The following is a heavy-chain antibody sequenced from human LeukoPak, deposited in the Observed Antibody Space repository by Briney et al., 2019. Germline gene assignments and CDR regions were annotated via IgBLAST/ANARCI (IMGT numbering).Heavy chain of an antibody. CDR3: AGTVDTAMVPMDV. J-gene: IGHJ6*03. V-gene: IGHV3-64*01. D-gene: IGHD5-18*01. CDR2: ISSNGGST. Sequence: PGGSLRLSCAASGFTFSSYAMHWVRQAPGKGLEYVSAISSNGGSTYYANSVEGRFTISRDNSKNTLYLQMGSLRAEDMAVYYCAGTVDTAMVPMDVWGKGTTVTVSS. CDR1: GFTFSSYA.